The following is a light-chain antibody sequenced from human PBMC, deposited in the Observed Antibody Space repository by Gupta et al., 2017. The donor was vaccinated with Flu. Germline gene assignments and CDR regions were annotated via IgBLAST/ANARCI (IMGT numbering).Light chain of an antibody. J-gene: IGLJ2*01. Sequence: QSVLTQPPSASGTPGPRVTISCSGSSSNIGSNTVIWCQHLPGTAPKVLIYSNNQRPSGVPDRFSGSKSGTSASLASSGLQSEDEADYYCASWDDSLRGVLFGGGTKLTVL. CDR2: SNN. CDR3: ASWDDSLRGVL. V-gene: IGLV1-44*01. CDR1: SSNIGSNT.